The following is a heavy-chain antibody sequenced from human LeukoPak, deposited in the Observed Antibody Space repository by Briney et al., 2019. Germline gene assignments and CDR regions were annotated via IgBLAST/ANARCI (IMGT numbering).Heavy chain of an antibody. CDR1: GYTFTSYG. J-gene: IGHJ4*02. V-gene: IGHV1-18*01. D-gene: IGHD5-18*01. CDR3: ARGPSDESTAMVDY. CDR2: ISAYNGNT. Sequence: ASVKVSCKASGYTFTSYGISWVRQAPGQGLEWMGWISAYNGNTNYVQKLQGRVTMTTDTSTSTAYMELRSLRSDDTAVYYCARGPSDESTAMVDYWGQGTLVTVSS.